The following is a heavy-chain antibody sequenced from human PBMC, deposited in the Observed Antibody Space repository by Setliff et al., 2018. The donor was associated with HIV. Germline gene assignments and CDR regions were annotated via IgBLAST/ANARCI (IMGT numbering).Heavy chain of an antibody. CDR1: GGSVSSGNYY. Sequence: SETLSLTCTVSGGSVSSGNYYWSWIRQPPGKGLEWIGYFYYSGSTNYNPSLKSRVSISLDTSKNQFSLKLTSVTAADTAVYFCARDLRAVTIDWGQGTLVTVSS. D-gene: IGHD4-17*01. CDR3: ARDLRAVTID. J-gene: IGHJ4*02. CDR2: FYYSGST. V-gene: IGHV4-61*01.